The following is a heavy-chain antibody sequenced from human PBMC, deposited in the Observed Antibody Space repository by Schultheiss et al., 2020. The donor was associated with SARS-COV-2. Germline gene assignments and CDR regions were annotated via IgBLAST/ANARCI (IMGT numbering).Heavy chain of an antibody. CDR1: GFTFSSYG. CDR3: ARDPGYCSSTSCYGLDY. D-gene: IGHD2-2*01. CDR2: IWYDGSNK. Sequence: GGSLRLSCAVSGFTFSSYGMHWVRQAPGKGLEWVAVIWYDGSNKYYADSVKGRFTISRDNSKNTLYLQMNSLRAEDTAVYYCARDPGYCSSTSCYGLDYWGQGTLVTVSS. V-gene: IGHV3-33*08. J-gene: IGHJ4*02.